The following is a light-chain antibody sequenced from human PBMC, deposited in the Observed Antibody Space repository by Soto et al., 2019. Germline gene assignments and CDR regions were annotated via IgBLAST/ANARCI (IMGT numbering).Light chain of an antibody. CDR1: QSISDSN. CDR3: QHYGTSLFT. Sequence: EIVLTQSPDTLSLSPGERATLSCRASQSISDSNLAWYQQRPGQPPRLLIYATFFRATGVPDRFIGSGSGTEFTLTIGRLEPEDFAVFFCQHYGTSLFTLGPGTRVDIK. CDR2: ATF. J-gene: IGKJ3*01. V-gene: IGKV3-20*01.